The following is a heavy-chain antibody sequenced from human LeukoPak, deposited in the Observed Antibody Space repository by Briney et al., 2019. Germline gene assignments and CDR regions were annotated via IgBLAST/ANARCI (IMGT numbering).Heavy chain of an antibody. Sequence: PSETLALTCTVSGGSISPYYWSWIRQSPGKGLEWIGYIYHSGKTYYNPSLKSRITITVDTSKNQFSLKVTSVTAADTAVYYCARDWGVTGRPGYMDVWGKGTTDTVSS. CDR2: IYHSGKT. D-gene: IGHD6-6*01. V-gene: IGHV4-59*01. J-gene: IGHJ6*03. CDR1: GGSISPYY. CDR3: ARDWGVTGRPGYMDV.